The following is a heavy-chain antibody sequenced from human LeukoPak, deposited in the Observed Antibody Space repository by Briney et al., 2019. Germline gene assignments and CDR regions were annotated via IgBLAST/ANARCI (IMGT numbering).Heavy chain of an antibody. CDR1: GFTFSSSA. Sequence: GGSLRLSCAASGFTFSSSAMSWVRQAPGRGLEWVSSFSSSDDSTYYADSVRGRFTISRDNSKNTLYLQMNSLRAEDTAVYYCAKDWFGENYYYYGMDVWGQGTTVTVSS. V-gene: IGHV3-23*01. CDR2: FSSSDDST. D-gene: IGHD3-10*01. J-gene: IGHJ6*02. CDR3: AKDWFGENYYYYGMDV.